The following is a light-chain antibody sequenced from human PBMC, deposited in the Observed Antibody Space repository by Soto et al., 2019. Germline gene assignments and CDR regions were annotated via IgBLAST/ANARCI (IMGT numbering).Light chain of an antibody. V-gene: IGLV2-14*01. Sequence: QSVLTQPASVSGSPGQSITISCNGTSSDVGGYNYVSWYQQHPGKAPKLMIYDVSNRPSGVSNRFSGSKSGNTASLTISGLQAEDEADYYCSSYTSSSTLHVFGTGTKLTVL. CDR3: SSYTSSSTLHV. J-gene: IGLJ1*01. CDR1: SSDVGGYNY. CDR2: DVS.